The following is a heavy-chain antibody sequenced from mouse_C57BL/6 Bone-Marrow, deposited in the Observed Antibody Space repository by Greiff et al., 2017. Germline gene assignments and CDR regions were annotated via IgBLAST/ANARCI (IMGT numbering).Heavy chain of an antibody. Sequence: VQLQQSGAELARPGASVKLSCKASGYTFTSYGISWVKQRTGQGLEWIGEIYPRSGNTYYNEKFKGKATLTADKSSSTAYMALRGLTSEDSAVYFCARFPIYYYGSAWFAYWGQGTLVTVSA. CDR2: IYPRSGNT. J-gene: IGHJ3*01. CDR3: ARFPIYYYGSAWFAY. D-gene: IGHD1-1*01. CDR1: GYTFTSYG. V-gene: IGHV1-81*01.